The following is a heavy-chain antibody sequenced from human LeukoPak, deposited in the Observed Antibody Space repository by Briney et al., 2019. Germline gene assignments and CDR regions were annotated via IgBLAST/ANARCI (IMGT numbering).Heavy chain of an antibody. CDR3: AKDSGYSYEGGGMDV. D-gene: IGHD5-18*01. J-gene: IGHJ6*02. CDR1: GFTFSDYY. V-gene: IGHV3-9*01. CDR2: ISWNSGNI. Sequence: GGSLRLSCAASGFTFSDYYMSWIRQAPGKGLEWVSGISWNSGNIAYADSVKGRFTISRDNAKNSLFLQMNSLRAEDTAFYYCAKDSGYSYEGGGMDVWGQGTTVTVSS.